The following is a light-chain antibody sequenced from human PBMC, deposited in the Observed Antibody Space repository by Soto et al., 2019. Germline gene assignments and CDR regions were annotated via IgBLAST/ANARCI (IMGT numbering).Light chain of an antibody. V-gene: IGKV3-20*01. CDR2: GIS. CDR1: QSVSSSY. Sequence: EIVLTQSPGTLSLSPGERATLSCRASQSVSSSYLAWYQQKPGQAPRLLIYGISTRATGVPDRFSGSGSGTDFTLTISRLEPEDVAVYYCEQYGSSPRTLGQGTKVDIK. CDR3: EQYGSSPRT. J-gene: IGKJ1*01.